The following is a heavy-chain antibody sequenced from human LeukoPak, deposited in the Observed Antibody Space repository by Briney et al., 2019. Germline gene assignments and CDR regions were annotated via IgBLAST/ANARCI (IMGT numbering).Heavy chain of an antibody. CDR3: ARHVGYYGSSGYSWGTFDY. J-gene: IGHJ4*02. CDR2: IYSGGST. V-gene: IGHV3-53*01. CDR1: GFTVSSNY. Sequence: PGGSLRLFCAASGFTVSSNYMSWVRQTPGKGLEWVSVIYSGGSTFYADSVKGRFTISRDNSKNTLYLQMNSLRAEDTAVYYCARHVGYYGSSGYSWGTFDYWGQGTLVTVSS. D-gene: IGHD3-22*01.